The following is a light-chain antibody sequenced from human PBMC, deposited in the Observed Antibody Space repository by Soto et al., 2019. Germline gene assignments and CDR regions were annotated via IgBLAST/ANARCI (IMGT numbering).Light chain of an antibody. Sequence: QSVLTQPASVSGSPGQSITISCTGTSSDVGDYNFVSWYQQHPGKAPKLMIYEVSNRPSGVSNRFSGSKSGNTASLTISGLQAEDEAAYYCSSYITSTTLVVFGGGTKLTGL. CDR1: SSDVGDYNF. CDR2: EVS. V-gene: IGLV2-14*01. J-gene: IGLJ2*01. CDR3: SSYITSTTLVV.